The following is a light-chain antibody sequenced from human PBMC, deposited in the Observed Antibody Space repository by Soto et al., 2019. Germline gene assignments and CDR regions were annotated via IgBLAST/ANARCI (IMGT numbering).Light chain of an antibody. Sequence: QVNQSPSTLSATVGARVTMTCRASQSISSWLAWYQQKPGKAPKLLIYDASSLESGVPSRFSGSGSGTEFTLTISSLQPDDFATYYCQQYNSYPRTFGQGSKVDIK. CDR3: QQYNSYPRT. CDR2: DAS. J-gene: IGKJ1*01. CDR1: QSISSW. V-gene: IGKV1-5*01.